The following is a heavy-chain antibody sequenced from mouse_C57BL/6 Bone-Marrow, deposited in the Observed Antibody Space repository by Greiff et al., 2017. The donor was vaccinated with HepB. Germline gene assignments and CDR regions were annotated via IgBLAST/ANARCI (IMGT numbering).Heavy chain of an antibody. CDR3: ARPLRYYGSSGYYFDY. J-gene: IGHJ2*01. D-gene: IGHD1-1*01. V-gene: IGHV1-59*01. CDR1: GYTFTSYW. Sequence: QVQLQQPGAELVRPGTSVKLSCKASGYTFTSYWMHWVKQRPGQGLEWIGVIDPSDSYTNYNQKFKGKATLTVDTSSSTAYMQLSSLTSEDSAVYYCARPLRYYGSSGYYFDYWGLGTTLTVSS. CDR2: IDPSDSYT.